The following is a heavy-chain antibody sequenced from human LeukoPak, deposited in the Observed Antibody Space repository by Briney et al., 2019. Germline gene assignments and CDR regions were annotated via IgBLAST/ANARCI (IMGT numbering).Heavy chain of an antibody. D-gene: IGHD1-1*01. CDR1: GFPFSRYA. CDR2: ISGSGGTI. J-gene: IGHJ6*03. V-gene: IGHV3-23*01. Sequence: GGSLRLSCVSSGFPFSRYAMSWVRQAPGKGLEWVSGISGSGGTITYADSVEGRLTISRDNSKNTLYLQMISLRAEDTAVYYCARHTTHNYYHYYIDVWGKGTAVTVSS. CDR3: ARHTTHNYYHYYIDV.